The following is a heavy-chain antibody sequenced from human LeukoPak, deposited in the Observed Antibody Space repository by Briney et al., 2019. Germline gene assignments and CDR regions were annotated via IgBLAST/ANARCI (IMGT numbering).Heavy chain of an antibody. CDR3: ARDKGNRVFDY. J-gene: IGHJ4*02. V-gene: IGHV3-13*01. D-gene: IGHD3-3*01. Sequence: GGSLRLSCAASGFTFSSYDMHWVRQATGKGLEWVSAIGTAGDTYYPGSVKGRFTISRENAKNSLHLQMNSLRAGDTAVYYCARDKGNRVFDYWGQGTLVTVSS. CDR1: GFTFSSYD. CDR2: IGTAGDT.